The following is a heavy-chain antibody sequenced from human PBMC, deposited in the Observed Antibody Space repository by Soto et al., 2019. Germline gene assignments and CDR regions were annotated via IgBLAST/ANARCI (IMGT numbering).Heavy chain of an antibody. CDR2: IYHSGST. V-gene: IGHV4-30-2*01. J-gene: IGHJ4*02. CDR3: ARGSGYGDYPEFDY. Sequence: PSETLSLTCAVSGGSISSGGYSWSWIRQPPGKGLEWIGYIYHSGSTYYNPSLKSRVTISVDRSKNQFSLKLSSVTAADTAVYYCARGSGYGDYPEFDYWGQGTLVTVSS. D-gene: IGHD4-17*01. CDR1: GGSISSGGYS.